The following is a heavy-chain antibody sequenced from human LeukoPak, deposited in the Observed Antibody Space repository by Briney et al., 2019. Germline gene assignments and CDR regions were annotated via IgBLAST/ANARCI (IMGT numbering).Heavy chain of an antibody. CDR2: VKQDGSAK. CDR3: AKDPSGATASWYFDL. J-gene: IGHJ2*01. CDR1: GFTFSSYW. D-gene: IGHD1-26*01. Sequence: PGGSLRLSCAASGFTFSSYWMTWVRQAPGKGLEWVANVKQDGSAKYYVDSVKGRFTISRDNAKNSLYLQMNSLRAEDTAVYYCAKDPSGATASWYFDLWGRGTLVTVSS. V-gene: IGHV3-7*01.